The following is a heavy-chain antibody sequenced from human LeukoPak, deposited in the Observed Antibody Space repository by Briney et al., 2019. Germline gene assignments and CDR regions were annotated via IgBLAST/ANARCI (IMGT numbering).Heavy chain of an antibody. CDR1: GFTFSGYA. V-gene: IGHV3-23*01. J-gene: IGHJ4*02. D-gene: IGHD6-19*01. CDR2: ISGGADNT. CDR3: AKDSGYSSGWYLYY. Sequence: GGSLRLSCAASGFTFSGYAMSWVRQAPGKGLEWVSAISGGADNTYFADSVQGRFTISRDNSKDTVYLQMNSLEAEDAAVYYCAKDSGYSSGWYLYYWGQGTLVTVSS.